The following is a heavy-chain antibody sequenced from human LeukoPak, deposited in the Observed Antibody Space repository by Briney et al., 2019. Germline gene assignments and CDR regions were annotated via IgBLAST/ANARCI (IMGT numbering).Heavy chain of an antibody. Sequence: SVKVSCKASGGTFSSYAISRVRQAPGQGLEWMGRIIPIFGTANYAQKFQGRVTITTDESTSTAYMELSSLRSEDMAVYYCARDIGLGWFDPWGQGTLVTVSS. CDR3: ARDIGLGWFDP. J-gene: IGHJ5*02. V-gene: IGHV1-69*05. CDR1: GGTFSSYA. D-gene: IGHD1-26*01. CDR2: IIPIFGTA.